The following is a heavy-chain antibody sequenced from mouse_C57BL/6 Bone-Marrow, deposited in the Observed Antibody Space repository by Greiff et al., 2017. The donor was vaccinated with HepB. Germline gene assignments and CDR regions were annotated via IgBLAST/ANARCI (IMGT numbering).Heavy chain of an antibody. D-gene: IGHD6-1*01. Sequence: VQVVESGPELVKPGASVKISCKASRYAFSSSWMNWVKQRPGKGLEWIGRIYPGDGDTNYNEKFKGKATLTADKSSSTAYMELRSLTSEDSPVYFCASPSYYWGEGTTLTVSS. CDR1: RYAFSSSW. J-gene: IGHJ2*01. CDR3: ASPSYY. CDR2: IYPGDGDT. V-gene: IGHV1-82*01.